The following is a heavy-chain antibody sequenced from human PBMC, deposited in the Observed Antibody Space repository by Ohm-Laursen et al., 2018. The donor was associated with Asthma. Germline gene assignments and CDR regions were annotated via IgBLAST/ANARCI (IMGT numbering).Heavy chain of an antibody. Sequence: GSLRLSCAASGFTFDDYTMHWVRQAPGKDLEWVSLISWDGGSTYYADSVKGRFTISRDNSKNSLYLQMNSLRTEDTALYYCAKDLLASVFGVIAGMDVWGQGTTVTVSS. CDR2: ISWDGGST. J-gene: IGHJ6*02. CDR3: AKDLLASVFGVIAGMDV. D-gene: IGHD3-3*01. CDR1: GFTFDDYT. V-gene: IGHV3-43*01.